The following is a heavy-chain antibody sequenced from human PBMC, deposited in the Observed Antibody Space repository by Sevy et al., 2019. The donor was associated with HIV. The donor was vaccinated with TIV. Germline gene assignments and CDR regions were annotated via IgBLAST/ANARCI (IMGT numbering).Heavy chain of an antibody. V-gene: IGHV3-11*01. CDR2: ISSSGSTI. Sequence: GGSLRLSCAASGFTFSDYYMSWIRQAPGKGLEWVSYISSSGSTIYYADSVKGRFTISRDNAKNSLYLQMNSLRAEDTAVYYCSGDIVVVPAANELDWFDPWGQGTLVTVSS. D-gene: IGHD2-2*01. J-gene: IGHJ5*02. CDR3: SGDIVVVPAANELDWFDP. CDR1: GFTFSDYY.